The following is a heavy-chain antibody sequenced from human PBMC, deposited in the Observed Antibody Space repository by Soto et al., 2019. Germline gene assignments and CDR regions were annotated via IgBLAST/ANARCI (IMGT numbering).Heavy chain of an antibody. D-gene: IGHD1-7*01. CDR2: TYHSGST. J-gene: IGHJ5*02. CDR3: ARGVGGTSRFAP. V-gene: IGHV4-30-2*01. Sequence: QLQLQESGSGLVKPSQTLSLPCAVSGGSISSGGYSWSWIRQPPGKGLEWIGYTYHSGSTYYNPSLNVRVTISAARSKNQFSLKLGSVTAADTAVYYCARGVGGTSRFAPWGQGTLVTVSS. CDR1: GGSISSGGYS.